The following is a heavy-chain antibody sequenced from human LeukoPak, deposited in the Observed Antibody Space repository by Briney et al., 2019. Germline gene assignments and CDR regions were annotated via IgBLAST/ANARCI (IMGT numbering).Heavy chain of an antibody. CDR2: INHSGST. J-gene: IGHJ4*02. D-gene: IGHD2-2*01. CDR3: ARAGVQAYCSSTSCLATPLDY. CDR1: GGSFSGYY. Sequence: SETLSLTCAVYGGSFSGYYWSWIRQPPGKGLEWIGEINHSGSTNYNPSLKSRVTISVDTSKNQFSLKLSSVTAADTAVYYCARAGVQAYCSSTSCLATPLDYWGQGTLVTVSS. V-gene: IGHV4-34*01.